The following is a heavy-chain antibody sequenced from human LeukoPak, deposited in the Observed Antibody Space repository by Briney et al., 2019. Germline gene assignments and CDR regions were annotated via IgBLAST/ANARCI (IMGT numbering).Heavy chain of an antibody. CDR1: GFTFSSCS. Sequence: PGGSLRLSCAASGFTFSSCSMNWVRQAPGKGLEWVSYISSSSSTIYYADSVKGRFTISRDNAKNSLYLQMNSLRAEDTAVYYCARCSTGLVRYFDYWGQGTLVTVSS. CDR2: ISSSSSTI. D-gene: IGHD6-19*01. V-gene: IGHV3-48*01. J-gene: IGHJ4*02. CDR3: ARCSTGLVRYFDY.